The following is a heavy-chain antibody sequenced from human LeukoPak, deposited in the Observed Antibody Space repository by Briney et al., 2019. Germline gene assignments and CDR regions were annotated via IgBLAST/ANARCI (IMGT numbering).Heavy chain of an antibody. CDR3: ARDAGPPIVVVPAALGPHDAFDI. CDR1: GGSFSGYY. D-gene: IGHD2-2*01. J-gene: IGHJ3*02. CDR2: INHSGST. Sequence: PSETLSLTCAVYGGSFSGYYWSWIRQPPRKGLEWIGEINHSGSTNYNPSLKSRVTISVDTSKNQFSLKLSSVTAADTAVYYCARDAGPPIVVVPAALGPHDAFDIWGRGTMVTVSS. V-gene: IGHV4-34*01.